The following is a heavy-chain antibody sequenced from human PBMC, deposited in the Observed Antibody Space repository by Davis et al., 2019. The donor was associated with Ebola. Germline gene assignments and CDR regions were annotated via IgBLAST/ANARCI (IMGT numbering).Heavy chain of an antibody. CDR1: GYTFTSYA. CDR2: INAGNGNT. V-gene: IGHV1-3*01. Sequence: ASVKVSCKASGYTFTSYAMHWVRQAPGQRLEWMGWINAGNGNTKYSQKFQGRVTITRDTSTSTVYMELSSLRSEDTAVYYCARAEYNWNYFAYWGQGTLVTVSS. CDR3: ARAEYNWNYFAY. J-gene: IGHJ4*02. D-gene: IGHD1-20*01.